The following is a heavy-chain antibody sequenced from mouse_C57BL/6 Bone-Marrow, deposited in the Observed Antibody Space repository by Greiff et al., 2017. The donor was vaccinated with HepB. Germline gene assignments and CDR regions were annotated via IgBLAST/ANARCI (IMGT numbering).Heavy chain of an antibody. J-gene: IGHJ3*01. CDR3: GVAFAY. Sequence: VKVVESGPGLVQPSQSLSITCTVSGFSLTSYGVHWVRQSPGKGLEWLGVIWSGGSTDYNAAFISRLSISKDNSKSQVFFKMNSLQADDTAIYYCGVAFAYWGQGTLVTVSA. CDR2: IWSGGST. V-gene: IGHV2-2*01. CDR1: GFSLTSYG.